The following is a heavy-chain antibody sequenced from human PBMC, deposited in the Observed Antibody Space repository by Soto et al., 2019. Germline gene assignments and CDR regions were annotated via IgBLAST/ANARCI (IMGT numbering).Heavy chain of an antibody. D-gene: IGHD3-22*01. V-gene: IGHV2-5*01. CDR2: IYWNDDK. CDR3: AHRPYYYDSSGYYDQGWFDP. Sequence: SGPTLVNPTQTLTLTCTFSGFSLSTSGVGVGWIRQPPGKALEWLALIYWNDDKRYSPSLKSRLTITKDTSKNQVVLTMTNMDPVDTATYYCAHRPYYYDSSGYYDQGWFDPWGQGTLVTVPQ. CDR1: GFSLSTSGVG. J-gene: IGHJ5*02.